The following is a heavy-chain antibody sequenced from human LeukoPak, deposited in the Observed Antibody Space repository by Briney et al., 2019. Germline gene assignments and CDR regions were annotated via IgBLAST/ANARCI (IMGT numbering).Heavy chain of an antibody. V-gene: IGHV1-2*02. CDR3: ARAAGGYSSSWAVDY. D-gene: IGHD6-13*01. Sequence: GASVKVSCKASGYTFTSYGISWVRQAPGQGLEWMGWINPNSGGTNYAQKFQGRVTMTRDTSISTAYMELSRLRSDDTAVYYCARAAGGYSSSWAVDYWGQGTLVTVSS. CDR1: GYTFTSYG. J-gene: IGHJ4*02. CDR2: INPNSGGT.